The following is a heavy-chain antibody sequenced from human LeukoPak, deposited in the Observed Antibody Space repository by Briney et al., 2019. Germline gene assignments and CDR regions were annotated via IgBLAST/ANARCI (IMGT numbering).Heavy chain of an antibody. V-gene: IGHV3-74*01. D-gene: IGHD2-2*01. Sequence: GGSLRLSCAASGFTFNSYWMSWVRQAPGKGLVWVSRINSDGSSTSCADSVKGRFTISRDNAKNTLYLQMNSLRAEDTAVYYCARGGDDIVVVPAASWFDPWGQGTLVTVSS. CDR1: GFTFNSYW. J-gene: IGHJ5*02. CDR2: INSDGSST. CDR3: ARGGDDIVVVPAASWFDP.